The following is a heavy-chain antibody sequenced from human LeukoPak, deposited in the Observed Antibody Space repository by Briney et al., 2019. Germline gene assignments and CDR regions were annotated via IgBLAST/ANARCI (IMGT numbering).Heavy chain of an antibody. Sequence: PGGSLRLSCAGPGLTFSSYWMTWVRQAPGKGLEWVANIKPDGSEKAYVDSVKGRFTISRDNAKNSLYLQMNSLRAEDTAVYYCARDDYGWGSHPYWGQGTLVTVSS. CDR3: ARDDYGWGSHPY. J-gene: IGHJ4*02. D-gene: IGHD3-10*01. V-gene: IGHV3-7*04. CDR2: IKPDGSEK. CDR1: GLTFSSYW.